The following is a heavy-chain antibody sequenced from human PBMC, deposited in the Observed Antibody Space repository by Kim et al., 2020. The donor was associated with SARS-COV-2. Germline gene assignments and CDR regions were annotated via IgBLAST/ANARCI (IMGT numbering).Heavy chain of an antibody. CDR3: ARVMSRSSGYFDFDY. D-gene: IGHD3-22*01. CDR1: GYTFTSYA. J-gene: IGHJ4*02. V-gene: IGHV1-3*01. CDR2: INAGNGNT. Sequence: ASVKVSCKASGYTFTSYAMHWVRQAPGQRLEWMGWINAGNGNTKYSQKFQGRVTITRDTSASTAYMELSSLRSEDTAVYYCARVMSRSSGYFDFDYWGQGTLVTVSS.